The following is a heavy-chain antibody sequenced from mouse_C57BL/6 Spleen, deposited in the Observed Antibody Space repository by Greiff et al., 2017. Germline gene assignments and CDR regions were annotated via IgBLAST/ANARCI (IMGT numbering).Heavy chain of an antibody. D-gene: IGHD2-1*01. CDR3: TREGYGNSFDY. Sequence: EVHLVESGEGLVKPGGSLKLSCAASGFTFSSYAMSWVRQTPEKRLEWVAYISSGGDYIYYADTVKGRFTISRDNARNTLYLQMSSLKSEDTAMYYCTREGYGNSFDYWGQGTTLTVSS. J-gene: IGHJ2*01. CDR2: ISSGGDYI. V-gene: IGHV5-9-1*02. CDR1: GFTFSSYA.